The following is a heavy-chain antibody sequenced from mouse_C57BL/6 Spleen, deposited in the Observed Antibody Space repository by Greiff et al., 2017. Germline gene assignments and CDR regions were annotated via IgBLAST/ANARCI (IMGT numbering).Heavy chain of an antibody. Sequence: VQLQQPGAELVMPGASVKLSCKASGYTFTSYWMHWVKQRPGQGLEWIGEIDPSDSYTNYNQKFKGKSTLTVDKSSSTAYMQLSSLTSEDSAVYYCARHGDYGSDYWGQGTTLTVSS. D-gene: IGHD2-13*01. CDR1: GYTFTSYW. V-gene: IGHV1-69*01. CDR2: IDPSDSYT. J-gene: IGHJ2*01. CDR3: ARHGDYGSDY.